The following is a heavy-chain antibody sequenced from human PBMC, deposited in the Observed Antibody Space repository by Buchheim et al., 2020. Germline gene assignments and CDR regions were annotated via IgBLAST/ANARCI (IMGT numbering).Heavy chain of an antibody. D-gene: IGHD1-1*01. CDR1: GFTLTSYA. J-gene: IGHJ4*02. Sequence: EVQLVESGGGLVQPGGSLRLSCAASGFTLTSYAMNWVRQAPGKGLEWVSYIRSSDNSIHYADSVKGRFTISRDNARNSVHLQMDSLRDEDTAVYYCARDHNWAFDYWGQG. CDR2: IRSSDNSI. CDR3: ARDHNWAFDY. V-gene: IGHV3-48*02.